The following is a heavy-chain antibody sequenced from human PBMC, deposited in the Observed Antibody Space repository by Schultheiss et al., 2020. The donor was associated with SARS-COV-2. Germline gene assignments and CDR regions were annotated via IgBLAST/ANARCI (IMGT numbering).Heavy chain of an antibody. D-gene: IGHD6-6*01. V-gene: IGHV4-34*01. Sequence: SETLSLTCTVSGGSISSYYWSWIRQPPGKGLEWIGEINHSGSTNYNPSLKSRVTISVDTSKNQFSLKLSSVTAADTAVYYCARGIAARGDLDYWGQGTLVTVSS. CDR3: ARGIAARGDLDY. CDR1: GGSISSYY. J-gene: IGHJ4*02. CDR2: INHSGST.